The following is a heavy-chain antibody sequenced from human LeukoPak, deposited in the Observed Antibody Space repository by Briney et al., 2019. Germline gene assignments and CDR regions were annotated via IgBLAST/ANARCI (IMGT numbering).Heavy chain of an antibody. Sequence: GGSLRLSCAASGFTFSSYWMSWVRQAPGKGLEWVANIKQDGSEKYYVDSVKGRFTISRDNAKHSLYLQMNSLRAEDTAVYYCARRAGDYYDSSGYYFFDYWGQGTLVTVSS. V-gene: IGHV3-7*01. D-gene: IGHD3-22*01. CDR1: GFTFSSYW. J-gene: IGHJ4*02. CDR3: ARRAGDYYDSSGYYFFDY. CDR2: IKQDGSEK.